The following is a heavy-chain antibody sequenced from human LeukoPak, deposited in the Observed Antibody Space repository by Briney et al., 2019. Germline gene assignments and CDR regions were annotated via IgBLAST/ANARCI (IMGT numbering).Heavy chain of an antibody. Sequence: GGSLRLSCAASGFTFSSYWMSWVRQAPGKGLEWVANIKQDGSEKYYVDSVKGRFTISRDNAKNSLYLQMNSLRAEDTAVYYCARDRGYYDYVWGSYRQGDAFDIWGQATMVTVSS. V-gene: IGHV3-7*01. CDR2: IKQDGSEK. CDR1: GFTFSSYW. CDR3: ARDRGYYDYVWGSYRQGDAFDI. D-gene: IGHD3-16*02. J-gene: IGHJ3*02.